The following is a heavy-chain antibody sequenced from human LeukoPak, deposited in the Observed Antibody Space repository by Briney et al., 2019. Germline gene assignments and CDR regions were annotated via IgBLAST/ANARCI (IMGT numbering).Heavy chain of an antibody. CDR2: IRSSGAMI. J-gene: IGHJ4*02. CDR3: VRDPDALDY. CDR1: GFSFSSYS. Sequence: QPGGSLRLSCETSGFSFSSYSMNWVRQAPGKGLEWVSYIRSSGAMIYYADSVKGRFTITRDNAKKSVYLQMNSLRDEDTAVYYCVRDPDALDYWGQGTQVTVSS. V-gene: IGHV3-48*02.